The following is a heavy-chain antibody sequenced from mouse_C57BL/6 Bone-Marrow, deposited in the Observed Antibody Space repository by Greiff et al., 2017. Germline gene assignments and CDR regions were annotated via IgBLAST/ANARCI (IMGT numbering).Heavy chain of an antibody. CDR3: ASYSGHWYFDV. CDR2: IRNKANGYTT. V-gene: IGHV7-3*01. CDR1: GFTFTDYY. J-gene: IGHJ1*03. D-gene: IGHD1-1*02. Sequence: EVKLMESGGGLVQPGGSLSLSCAASGFTFTDYYMSWVRQPPGKALEWLGFIRNKANGYTTEYSASVKGRFTISRDNSQSILYLQMNALRAEDSATYYCASYSGHWYFDVWGTGTTVTVSS.